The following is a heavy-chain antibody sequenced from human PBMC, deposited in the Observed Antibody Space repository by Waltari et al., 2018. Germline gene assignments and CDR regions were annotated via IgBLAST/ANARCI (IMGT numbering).Heavy chain of an antibody. Sequence: EVQLVESGGGLVQPGGYLSLTCRASGFTFSSYWLRWVRPAPGKGLEWVANIKQDGSEKYYVDSVKGRFTISRDNAKNSLYLQMNSLRAEDTAVYYCARDGSWELLRGGYFQHWGQGTLVTVSS. D-gene: IGHD1-26*01. CDR2: IKQDGSEK. V-gene: IGHV3-7*01. CDR1: GFTFSSYW. J-gene: IGHJ1*01. CDR3: ARDGSWELLRGGYFQH.